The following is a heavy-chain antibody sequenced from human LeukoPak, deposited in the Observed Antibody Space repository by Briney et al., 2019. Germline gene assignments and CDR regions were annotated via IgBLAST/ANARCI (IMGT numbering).Heavy chain of an antibody. Sequence: YPGGSLRLSCAASGFTFSNYAMSWVRRAPGRGLEWLSAISSSGGSTYYADSVKGRFTISRDNSKNPLHLQMNSLRTEDTAVYHCARQLGYCSDGSCYFDYWGQGTLVTVSS. J-gene: IGHJ4*02. CDR3: ARQLGYCSDGSCYFDY. D-gene: IGHD2-15*01. CDR2: ISSSGGST. V-gene: IGHV3-23*01. CDR1: GFTFSNYA.